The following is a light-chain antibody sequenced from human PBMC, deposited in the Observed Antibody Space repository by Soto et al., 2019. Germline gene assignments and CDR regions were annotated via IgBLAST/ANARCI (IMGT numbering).Light chain of an antibody. CDR1: QSVSSN. V-gene: IGKV3D-15*01. CDR3: QQYNNWPPPRPT. J-gene: IGKJ5*01. CDR2: GAS. Sequence: EIVMTQSPATLSVSPGERVTLSCRASQSVSSNLAWYQQKPGQAPRLLIYGASTRATGIPARFSGSGSGTEFTLTISSLQSEDFAVYYCQQYNNWPPPRPTFGQGTRLEIK.